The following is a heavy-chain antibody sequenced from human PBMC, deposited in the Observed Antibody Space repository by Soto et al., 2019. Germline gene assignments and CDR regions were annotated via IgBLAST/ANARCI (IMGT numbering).Heavy chain of an antibody. CDR3: ARDGFYVGLGGHSYGYSQPRYYGMDV. Sequence: GAPVKVTCKALEYRFASLPRYWLRQAPGKRLEWMGCINIGNANTQYSQKFQGRVTFTRDTSANTAYMELSSLRSEDTAVYYCARDGFYVGLGGHSYGYSQPRYYGMDVWGQGTTVTVSS. CDR2: INIGNANT. CDR1: EYRFASLP. V-gene: IGHV1-3*04. D-gene: IGHD5-18*01. J-gene: IGHJ6*02.